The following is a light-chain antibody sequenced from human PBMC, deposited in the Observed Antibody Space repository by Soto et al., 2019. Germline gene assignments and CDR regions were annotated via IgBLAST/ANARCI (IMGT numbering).Light chain of an antibody. V-gene: IGKV1-39*01. CDR3: QQYRT. CDR1: QNVRSY. Sequence: DTQMTQSPSSLSASVGDRVTITCRASQNVRSYVNWYQQKPGKAPNVLIYETSTLQDGVPSRFSGDGYGTDFTLSISSLHPEDFATYYCQQYRTFGQGTKVDIK. J-gene: IGKJ1*01. CDR2: ETS.